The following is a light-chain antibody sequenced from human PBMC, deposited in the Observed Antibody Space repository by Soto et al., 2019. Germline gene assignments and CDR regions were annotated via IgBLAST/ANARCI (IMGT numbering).Light chain of an antibody. CDR1: SSNIGAGFD. CDR2: DNS. J-gene: IGLJ2*01. V-gene: IGLV1-40*01. CDR3: SAYGSPSI. Sequence: QSVLTQPPSVSGAPGQRVTISCTGNSSNIGAGFDVHWYQQLPGTAPKLLIYDNSNRPSGVPDRFSGSKSGTSASLAITGLQAEDGTDYYCSAYGSPSIFGGGTQLTVL.